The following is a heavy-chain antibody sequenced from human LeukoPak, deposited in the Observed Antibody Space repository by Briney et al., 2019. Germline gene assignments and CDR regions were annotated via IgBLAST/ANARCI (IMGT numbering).Heavy chain of an antibody. Sequence: GGSLRLSCAASGFTFSSYSMNWVRQAPGKGLEWVSSISSSSSYIYYADSVKGRFTISRDNAKNSLYLQMNSLRAEDTAVYYCAKDNYDSSGYGPEFDYWGQGTLVTVSS. D-gene: IGHD3-22*01. J-gene: IGHJ4*02. V-gene: IGHV3-21*01. CDR3: AKDNYDSSGYGPEFDY. CDR2: ISSSSSYI. CDR1: GFTFSSYS.